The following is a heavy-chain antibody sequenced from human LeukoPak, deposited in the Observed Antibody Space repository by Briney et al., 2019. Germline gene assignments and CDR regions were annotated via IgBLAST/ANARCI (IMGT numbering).Heavy chain of an antibody. D-gene: IGHD2-8*01. CDR1: GGSISSSSYY. V-gene: IGHV4-39*01. CDR2: IYYSGST. J-gene: IGHJ5*02. Sequence: SETLSLTCTVSGGSISSSSYYWGWIRQPPGKGLEWIGSIYYSGSTYYNPSLKSRVTISVDTSKNQFSLKLSSVTAADTAVYYCARSPPSINGWFDPWGQGTLVTVSS. CDR3: ARSPPSINGWFDP.